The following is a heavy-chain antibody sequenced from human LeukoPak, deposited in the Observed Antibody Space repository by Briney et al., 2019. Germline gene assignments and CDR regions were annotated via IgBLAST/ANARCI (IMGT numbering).Heavy chain of an antibody. D-gene: IGHD2-8*01. Sequence: GGSLRLSCAASGFTFSSYWMSWVRQAPGKGLEWVANIKQDGSEKYYVDSVKGRFTISRDNAKNSLYLQMNSLRAEDTAVYYCAREYCTNGVCSKRYYFDYWGQGTLVTVSS. V-gene: IGHV3-7*01. J-gene: IGHJ4*02. CDR3: AREYCTNGVCSKRYYFDY. CDR1: GFTFSSYW. CDR2: IKQDGSEK.